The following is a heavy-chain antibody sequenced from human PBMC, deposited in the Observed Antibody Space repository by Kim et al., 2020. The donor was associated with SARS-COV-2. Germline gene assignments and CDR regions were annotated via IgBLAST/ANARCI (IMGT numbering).Heavy chain of an antibody. D-gene: IGHD5-12*01. CDR2: ISYDGSNK. V-gene: IGHV3-33*05. CDR3: ARDCRDGYNVAWAPNFDY. Sequence: GGSLRLSCAASGFTFSSYGMHWVRQAPGKGLEWVAVISYDGSNKYYADSVKGRFTISRDNSKNTLYLQMNSLRAEDTAVYYCARDCRDGYNVAWAPNFDYWGQGTLVTVSS. CDR1: GFTFSSYG. J-gene: IGHJ4*02.